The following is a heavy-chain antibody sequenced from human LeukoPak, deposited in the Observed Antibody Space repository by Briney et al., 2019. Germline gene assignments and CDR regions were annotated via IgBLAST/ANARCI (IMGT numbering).Heavy chain of an antibody. CDR1: GYRFTDYY. CDR3: ARSRITMVRGVGAFDI. J-gene: IGHJ3*02. Sequence: ASVKVSCKASGYRFTDYYIHWLRQAPGQGLEWMGWINPKSGGTNYGQKFQGRVTMTRDTSISTAYMELSRLRSDDTAVYYCARSRITMVRGVGAFDIWGQGTMVTVSS. D-gene: IGHD3-10*01. V-gene: IGHV1-2*02. CDR2: INPKSGGT.